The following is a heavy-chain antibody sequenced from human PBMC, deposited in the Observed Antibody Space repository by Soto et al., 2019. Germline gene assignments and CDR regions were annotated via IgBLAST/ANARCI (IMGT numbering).Heavy chain of an antibody. CDR2: INAGNGNT. V-gene: IGHV1-3*01. CDR1: GYTFTSYA. Sequence: QVQLVQSGAEVKKPGASVKVSCKASGYTFTSYAMHWVRQAPGQRLEWMGWINAGNGNTKYSQKFQGRVTITRDTPASTDYMELSSLRSEDTAVYYCARDLGVGAASDYWGQGTLVTVSS. J-gene: IGHJ4*02. D-gene: IGHD3-16*01. CDR3: ARDLGVGAASDY.